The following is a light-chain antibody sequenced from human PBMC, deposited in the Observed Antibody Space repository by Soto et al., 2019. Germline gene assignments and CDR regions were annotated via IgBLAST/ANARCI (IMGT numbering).Light chain of an antibody. J-gene: IGKJ1*01. V-gene: IGKV1-6*01. CDR1: QDIRND. CDR3: LQDYNYPWT. Sequence: AIQMTQSPSSLSASVGDRVTITCRASQDIRNDLGWYQEKPRQAPKLLIYAASNLQRGVPSRFSGSGSGTDFTLTISSMQPEDFATYYCLQDYNYPWTFGQGTKVEV. CDR2: AAS.